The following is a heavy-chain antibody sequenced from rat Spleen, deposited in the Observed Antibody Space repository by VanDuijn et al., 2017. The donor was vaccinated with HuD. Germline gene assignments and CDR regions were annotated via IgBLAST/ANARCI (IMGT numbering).Heavy chain of an antibody. CDR1: GLTFSDYY. V-gene: IGHV5-29*01. CDR2: ISYDGSST. CDR3: TAYSSYWYFDF. J-gene: IGHJ1*01. D-gene: IGHD1-2*01. Sequence: EVQLVESDGGLVQPGRSLKLSCAASGLTFSDYYMAWVRQAPTKGLEWVATISYDGSSTYYRDSVKGRFTISRDNAKSTLYLQMNSLRSEDTATYYCTAYSSYWYFDFWGPGTMVTVSS.